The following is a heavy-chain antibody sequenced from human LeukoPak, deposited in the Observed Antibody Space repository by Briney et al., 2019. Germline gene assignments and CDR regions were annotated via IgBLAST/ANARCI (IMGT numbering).Heavy chain of an antibody. J-gene: IGHJ5*02. D-gene: IGHD1-1*01. CDR2: IFQRGYS. V-gene: IGHV4-38-2*01. CDR1: GYSISSGYY. Sequence: SETLSLTCAVSGYSISSGYYWGWIRQPPGKGLQWIGSIFQRGYSYYNPSLKSRVTISVDTSRNQFSLKLSSVTAADTAVYYCAGDKETTGNGRPNWFDPWGQGTLVAVSS. CDR3: AGDKETTGNGRPNWFDP.